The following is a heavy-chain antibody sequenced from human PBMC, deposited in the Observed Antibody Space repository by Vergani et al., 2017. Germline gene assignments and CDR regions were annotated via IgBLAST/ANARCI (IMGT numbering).Heavy chain of an antibody. Sequence: QMQLQESGPGLVKASETLSLTCTVSGDSIISRSYYWGWIRQPPGKGLELIGRIYNSGNGDSSSSLKSRVTISADTSKNQFSLRLTSVTAADTAVYYCASGKYYSDSTSHFRGRYFDVWGRGTVVTVPS. D-gene: IGHD3-16*01. CDR2: IYNSGNG. CDR1: GDSIISRSYY. J-gene: IGHJ2*01. V-gene: IGHV4-39*01. CDR3: ASGKYYSDSTSHFRGRYFDV.